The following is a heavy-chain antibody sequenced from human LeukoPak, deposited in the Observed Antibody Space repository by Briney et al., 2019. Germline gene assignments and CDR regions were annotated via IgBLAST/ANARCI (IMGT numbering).Heavy chain of an antibody. CDR2: ISSSSSYI. V-gene: IGHV3-21*01. CDR1: GFTFSSYS. Sequence: GGSLRLSCAASGFTFSSYSMNWVRQAPGKGLEWVSSISSSSSYIYYADSVKGRFTISRDNAKNSLYLQMNSLRAEDTAVYYCARDLPSYGFKDAFDIWGQGTMVTVSS. D-gene: IGHD5-18*01. CDR3: ARDLPSYGFKDAFDI. J-gene: IGHJ3*02.